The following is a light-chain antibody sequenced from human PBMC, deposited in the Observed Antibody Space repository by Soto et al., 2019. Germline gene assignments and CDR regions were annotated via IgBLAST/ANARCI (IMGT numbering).Light chain of an antibody. CDR2: EAS. V-gene: IGLV2-23*01. CDR3: CSYAGSGTFV. J-gene: IGLJ1*01. CDR1: SSDVGSYNV. Sequence: QSVLTQPASVSGPPGQSITISCTGTSSDVGSYNVVSWYQQHPGKAPKLMIYEASKRPSGVSNRFSGSKSANTASLTISGLQAEDEADYYCCSYAGSGTFVFGTGTKVTVL.